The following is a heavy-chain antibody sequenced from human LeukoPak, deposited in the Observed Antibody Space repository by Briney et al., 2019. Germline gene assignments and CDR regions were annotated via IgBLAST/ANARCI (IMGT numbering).Heavy chain of an antibody. CDR1: GGSISSGSYY. J-gene: IGHJ5*02. D-gene: IGHD2-21*01. V-gene: IGHV4-61*10. CDR2: IYYSGST. CDR3: ARNLAYLTGVRRDWFDP. Sequence: SQTLSLTCTVSGGSISSGSYYWSWIRQPAGKGLEWIGYIYYSGSTNYNPSLKSRVTISVDTSKNQFSLKLSSVTAADTAVYYCARNLAYLTGVRRDWFDPWGQGTLVTVSS.